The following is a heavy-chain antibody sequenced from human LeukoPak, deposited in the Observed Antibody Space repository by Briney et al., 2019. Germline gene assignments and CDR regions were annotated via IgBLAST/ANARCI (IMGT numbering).Heavy chain of an antibody. V-gene: IGHV3-21*01. CDR1: GFTFSSYS. CDR2: ISSSSSYI. CDR3: ARDGRGGYFDN. Sequence: PGGSLRLSCAASGFTFSSYSMNWVRQAPGKGLEWVSSISSSSSYIYYADSVKGRFTISRDNAKNSLYLQMNSLRAEDTAVYFCARDGRGGYFDNWGQGTLVTVSS. J-gene: IGHJ4*02. D-gene: IGHD1-26*01.